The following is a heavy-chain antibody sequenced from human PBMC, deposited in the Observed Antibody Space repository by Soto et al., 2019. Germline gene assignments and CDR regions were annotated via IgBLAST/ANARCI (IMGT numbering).Heavy chain of an antibody. J-gene: IGHJ6*02. V-gene: IGHV3-21*01. CDR2: ISSSSSYI. CDR3: ARGAFIAAGDYGMDV. Sequence: EVQLVESGGGLVKPGGSLRLSCAASGFTFSSYSMNWVRQAPGKGLEWVSSISSSSSYIYYADSVKGRFTISRDNAKNSLYLQMNSLRAEDTAVYYCARGAFIAAGDYGMDVWGQGTTVTVSS. CDR1: GFTFSSYS. D-gene: IGHD6-13*01.